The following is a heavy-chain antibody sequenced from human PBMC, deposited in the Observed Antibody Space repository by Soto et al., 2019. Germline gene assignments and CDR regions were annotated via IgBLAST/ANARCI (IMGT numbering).Heavy chain of an antibody. CDR1: GYTFSTYG. Sequence: QAQLVQSGGEMRKPGASVKVSCKASGYTFSTYGITWVRQAPGQGLEWMGWINPLKGDTNSAARFQDRLTMTTDTSTRTAYMELRSLTSDDTPVYFCARVTVPAAILGAFDLWVQGTVVTVSS. D-gene: IGHD2-2*02. CDR3: ARVTVPAAILGAFDL. V-gene: IGHV1-18*01. J-gene: IGHJ3*01. CDR2: INPLKGDT.